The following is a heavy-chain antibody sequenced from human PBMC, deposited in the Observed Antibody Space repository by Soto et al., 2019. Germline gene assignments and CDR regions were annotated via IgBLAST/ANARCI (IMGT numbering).Heavy chain of an antibody. CDR2: IWYDGSNK. CDR3: ARSSWGIAAAGGPGLFDY. CDR1: GFTFSSYG. J-gene: IGHJ4*02. V-gene: IGHV3-33*01. Sequence: GGSLRLSCAASGFTFSSYGMHWVRQAPGKGLEWVAVIWYDGSNKYYADSVKGRFTISRDNSKNTLYLQMNSLRAEDTAVYYCARSSWGIAAAGGPGLFDYWGQGTLVTVSS. D-gene: IGHD6-13*01.